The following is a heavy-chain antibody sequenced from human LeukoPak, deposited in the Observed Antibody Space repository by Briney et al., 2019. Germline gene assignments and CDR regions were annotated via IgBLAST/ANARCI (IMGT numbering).Heavy chain of an antibody. J-gene: IGHJ4*02. CDR2: IKSKTDGGTT. D-gene: IGHD6-13*01. Sequence: PGGSLRLSCAASGFTFSNAWMSWVRQAPGTGLGWVGRIKSKTDGGTTDYAAPVKGRFTISRDDSKNTLYLQMNSLKTEDTAVYYCTTDRVAAALKYWGQGTLVTVSS. V-gene: IGHV3-15*01. CDR1: GFTFSNAW. CDR3: TTDRVAAALKY.